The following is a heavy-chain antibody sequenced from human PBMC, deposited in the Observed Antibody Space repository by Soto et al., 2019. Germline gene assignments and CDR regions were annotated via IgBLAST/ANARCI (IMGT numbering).Heavy chain of an antibody. Sequence: QDQGKGLEWVSVIYSDGRTYYGDSVKGRFTISRDNSKTTVYLQMNSLRAEDTAVYYCARATEWLDLWFDPWGQGTLVTVSS. V-gene: IGHV3-53*01. D-gene: IGHD6-19*01. CDR3: ARATEWLDLWFDP. J-gene: IGHJ5*02. CDR2: IYSDGRT.